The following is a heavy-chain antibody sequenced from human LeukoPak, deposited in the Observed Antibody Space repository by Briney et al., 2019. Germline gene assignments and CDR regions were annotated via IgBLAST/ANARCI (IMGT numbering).Heavy chain of an antibody. CDR1: GFTFDDYA. J-gene: IGHJ4*02. Sequence: PGRSLRLSCAASGFTFDDYAMHSVRQAPGKGLEWVSGISWNSGSIGYADSVKGRFTISRDNAKNYLYLQMNSLRAEDTALYYCAKDLAAAGPYYFDYWGQGTLVTVSS. D-gene: IGHD6-13*01. V-gene: IGHV3-9*01. CDR2: ISWNSGSI. CDR3: AKDLAAAGPYYFDY.